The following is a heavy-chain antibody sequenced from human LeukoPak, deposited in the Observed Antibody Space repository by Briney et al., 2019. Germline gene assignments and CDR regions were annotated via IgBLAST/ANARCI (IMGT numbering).Heavy chain of an antibody. CDR2: INSDGSST. CDR3: ANKQLGRSDDAFDI. V-gene: IGHV3-74*01. J-gene: IGHJ3*02. Sequence: PGGSLRLSCAASGFTFSSYWMHWVRQAPGKGLVWVSRINSDGSSTSYADSVKGRFTISRDNAKNTLYLQMNSLRAEDTAVYYCANKQLGRSDDAFDIWGQGTMVTVSS. CDR1: GFTFSSYW. D-gene: IGHD6-6*01.